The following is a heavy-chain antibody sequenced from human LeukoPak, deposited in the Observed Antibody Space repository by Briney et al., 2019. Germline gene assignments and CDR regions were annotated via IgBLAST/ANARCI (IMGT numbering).Heavy chain of an antibody. CDR2: IKQDGSER. CDR1: GFTFSSYA. J-gene: IGHJ4*02. V-gene: IGHV3-7*01. CDR3: ATEKYCTSSTCLYHFQY. D-gene: IGHD2/OR15-2a*01. Sequence: PGGSLRLSCAASGFTFSSYAMSWVRQAPGKGLEWVANIKQDGSERNYVDSVEGRFTISRDNAKNSLYLQMNSLRVEDTAVYYCATEKYCTSSTCLYHFQYWGQGTLVTVSS.